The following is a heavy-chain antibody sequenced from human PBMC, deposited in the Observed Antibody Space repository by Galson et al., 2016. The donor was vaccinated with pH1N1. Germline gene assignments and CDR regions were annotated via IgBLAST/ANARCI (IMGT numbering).Heavy chain of an antibody. CDR1: GFSLSTSGMC. CDR3: ARINHGDYSNYFDY. V-gene: IGHV2-70*11. J-gene: IGHJ4*02. Sequence: PALVKPTQTLTLTCTFSGFSLSTSGMCVSWIRQPPGKALEWLARINWDDNKYYSTSLKTRLTISKDTSKNQVVLTVTNMDPVDTATYYCARINHGDYSNYFDYWAREPWSPSPQ. CDR2: INWDDNK. D-gene: IGHD4-17*01.